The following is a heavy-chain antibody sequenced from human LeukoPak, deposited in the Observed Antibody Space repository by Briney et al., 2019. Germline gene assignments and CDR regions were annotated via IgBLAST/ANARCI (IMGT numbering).Heavy chain of an antibody. V-gene: IGHV4-39*07. J-gene: IGHJ4*02. Sequence: PSETLSLTCTVSGGSISSSSYYWSWIRQPPGKGLEWIGEINHSGSTNYNPSLKSRVTISVDTSKNQFSLKLSSVTAADTAVYYCARRLGYSSSWYPRPFDYWGQGTLVTVSS. D-gene: IGHD6-13*01. CDR1: GGSISSSSYY. CDR2: INHSGST. CDR3: ARRLGYSSSWYPRPFDY.